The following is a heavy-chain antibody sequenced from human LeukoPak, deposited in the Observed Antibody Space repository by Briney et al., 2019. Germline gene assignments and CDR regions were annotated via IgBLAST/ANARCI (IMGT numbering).Heavy chain of an antibody. CDR2: IYYSGST. J-gene: IGHJ4*02. Sequence: SETLSLTCSVSGGSISSSSYYWGWIRQPPGKGLEWIGSIYYSGSTYYNPSLKSRVTISVDTSKNQFSLKLSSVTAADTAVYYCARQGGAGANLFDYWGQGTLVTVSS. CDR3: ARQGGAGANLFDY. V-gene: IGHV4-39*01. D-gene: IGHD1-26*01. CDR1: GGSISSSSYY.